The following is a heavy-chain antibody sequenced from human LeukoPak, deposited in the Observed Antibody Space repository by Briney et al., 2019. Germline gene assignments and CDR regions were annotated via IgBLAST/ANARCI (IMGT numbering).Heavy chain of an antibody. Sequence: ASVKVSCNASGGTFSSYAISWVRQAPGQGLEWMGGIIPIFGTANYAQKFQGRVTFTADESTSTAYMELSSLRSEDTAVYYCARGLGYCSSTSCSYNPWGQGTLVTVSS. CDR2: IIPIFGTA. D-gene: IGHD2-2*01. V-gene: IGHV1-69*13. J-gene: IGHJ5*02. CDR3: ARGLGYCSSTSCSYNP. CDR1: GGTFSSYA.